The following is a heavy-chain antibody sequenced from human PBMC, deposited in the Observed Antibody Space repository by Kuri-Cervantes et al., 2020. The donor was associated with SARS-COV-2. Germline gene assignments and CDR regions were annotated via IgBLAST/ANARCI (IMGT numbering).Heavy chain of an antibody. Sequence: LSLTCAASGFNFSRTDMHWVRQAPGKGLEWVAVISHDGKNKKCIASGKGRFTISRDNSLNTLYLHMKSLRSEDTAMYYCAKDRVGVQDSWGQGTLVTDSS. CDR1: GFNFSRTD. V-gene: IGHV3-30*18. CDR2: ISHDGKNK. J-gene: IGHJ5*01. D-gene: IGHD2-21*01. CDR3: AKDRVGVQDS.